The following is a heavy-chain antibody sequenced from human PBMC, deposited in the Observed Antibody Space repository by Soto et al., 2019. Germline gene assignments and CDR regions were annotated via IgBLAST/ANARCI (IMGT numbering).Heavy chain of an antibody. CDR3: ANTPRITIIRGLITLPFDY. J-gene: IGHJ4*02. Sequence: PGGSLRLSCAASGFTFSSYAMSWVRQAPGKGLEWVSAISGSSGSTYYADSVKGRFTISRDNSKNTLYLQMNSLRAEDTAVYYCANTPRITIIRGLITLPFDYWGQGTLVTVSS. CDR1: GFTFSSYA. V-gene: IGHV3-23*01. CDR2: ISGSSGST. D-gene: IGHD3-10*01.